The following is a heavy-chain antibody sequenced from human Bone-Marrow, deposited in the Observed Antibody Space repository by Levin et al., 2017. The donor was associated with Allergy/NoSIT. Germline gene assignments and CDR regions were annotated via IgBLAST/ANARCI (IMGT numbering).Heavy chain of an antibody. J-gene: IGHJ4*02. Sequence: GGSLRLSCAASGFTFRNSWMSWVRQAPGKGLEWVANIKHDGSEKNYVDSVKGRFTISRDNAKNSLDLQMNSLRAEDTAVYCCAREGYLDYWGQGTLVTVSS. V-gene: IGHV3-7*01. D-gene: IGHD5-18*01. CDR2: IKHDGSEK. CDR3: AREGYLDY. CDR1: GFTFRNSW.